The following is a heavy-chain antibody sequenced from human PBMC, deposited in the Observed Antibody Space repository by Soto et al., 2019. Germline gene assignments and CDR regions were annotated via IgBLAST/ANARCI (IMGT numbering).Heavy chain of an antibody. D-gene: IGHD3-22*01. J-gene: IGHJ6*02. CDR1: GYSFTSYW. V-gene: IGHV5-10-1*01. Sequence: GESLRISCKGSGYSFTSYWISWVRQMPGKGLGWMGRIDPSDSYTNYSPSFQGHVTISADKSISTAYLQWSSLKASDTAMYYCARHRRRDTYGEDYYYSQYYGMDVWGQGTTVTVSS. CDR2: IDPSDSYT. CDR3: ARHRRRDTYGEDYYYSQYYGMDV.